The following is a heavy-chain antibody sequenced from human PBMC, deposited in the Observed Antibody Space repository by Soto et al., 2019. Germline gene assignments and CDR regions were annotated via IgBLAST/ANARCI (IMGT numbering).Heavy chain of an antibody. CDR1: GFTFASAS. CDR2: VTPSGDAT. CDR3: ARLTTS. J-gene: IGHJ5*02. Sequence: LRLSCETSGFTFASASMSWVRQAPGKGLEWVSSVTPSGDATYSADSVKGRFTISRDNSKNTLYLQMNSLRVEDTAVYYCARLTTSWGQGTLVTVSS. V-gene: IGHV3-23*01.